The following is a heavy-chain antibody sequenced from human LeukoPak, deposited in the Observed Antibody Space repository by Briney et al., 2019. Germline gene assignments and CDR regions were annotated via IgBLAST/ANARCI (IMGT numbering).Heavy chain of an antibody. J-gene: IGHJ4*02. V-gene: IGHV4-4*02. D-gene: IGHD4-17*01. CDR2: IYHRGTT. Sequence: SETLSLTCGVYGTSIMSSHWWSWARQPPGKGLEWIGEIYHRGTTNYNPSLKGRVTMSLDISNNQISLHLTSVPAADTAVYYCATYFYGDYAVYYFDYWGQGTLVTVSS. CDR3: ATYFYGDYAVYYFDY. CDR1: GTSIMSSHW.